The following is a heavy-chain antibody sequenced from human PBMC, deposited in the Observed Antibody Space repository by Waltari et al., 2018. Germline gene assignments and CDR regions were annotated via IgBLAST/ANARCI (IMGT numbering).Heavy chain of an antibody. V-gene: IGHV4-38-2*01. CDR3: ARPPGVAAAAYFDY. J-gene: IGHJ4*02. CDR2: IFHAGFT. CDR1: GYSIDRGYF. D-gene: IGHD6-13*01. Sequence: QVQLQESGPGLVKPSETLSLTCDVSGYSIDRGYFWGWVRQPPGKGLEWIGTIFHAGFTYYTPSLKGRVSMSVDTSKNQFSLNLSSVTAADTAVYYCARPPGVAAAAYFDYWGQGILVTVSS.